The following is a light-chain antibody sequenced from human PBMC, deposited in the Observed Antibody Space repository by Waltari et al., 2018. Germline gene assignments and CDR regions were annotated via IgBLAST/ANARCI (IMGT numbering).Light chain of an antibody. CDR3: QVWDINSDHWV. CDR2: DDR. Sequence: SYVLTQPPSLSLAPGQTATITCGGNNIVSKSVHWYREKPGQAPIMVVYDDRDRASGIPERFYGSNSENTATLTIRSVEAGDEADYYCQVWDINSDHWVFGGGTKLTVL. J-gene: IGLJ3*02. V-gene: IGLV3-21*02. CDR1: NIVSKS.